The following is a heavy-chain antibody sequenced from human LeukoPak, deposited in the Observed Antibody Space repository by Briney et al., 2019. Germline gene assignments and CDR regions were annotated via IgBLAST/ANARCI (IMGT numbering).Heavy chain of an antibody. V-gene: IGHV3-21*01. J-gene: IGHJ5*02. D-gene: IGHD2-2*01. CDR3: ARAPKYCSSTSCYVNWFDP. Sequence: GGSLRLSCAASGFTFSSYSMNWVRQAPGKELEWVSSISSSSSYIYYADSVKGRFTISRDNAKNSLYLQMNSLRAEDTAVYYCARAPKYCSSTSCYVNWFDPWGQGTLVTVSS. CDR1: GFTFSSYS. CDR2: ISSSSSYI.